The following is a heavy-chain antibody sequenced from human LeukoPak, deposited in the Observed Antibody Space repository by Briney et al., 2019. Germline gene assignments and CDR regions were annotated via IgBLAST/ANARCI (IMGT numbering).Heavy chain of an antibody. D-gene: IGHD2-2*01. Sequence: GGSLRLSCAASGFTFSSYWMSWVRQAPGKGLEWVANIKQDGSEKYYVDSVKGRFTISRDNAKNSLYLQMNSLRAEDTAVYYCARGPSYCSSTSCYLYWYFDLWGRGALVTVSS. CDR2: IKQDGSEK. V-gene: IGHV3-7*01. CDR1: GFTFSSYW. J-gene: IGHJ2*01. CDR3: ARGPSYCSSTSCYLYWYFDL.